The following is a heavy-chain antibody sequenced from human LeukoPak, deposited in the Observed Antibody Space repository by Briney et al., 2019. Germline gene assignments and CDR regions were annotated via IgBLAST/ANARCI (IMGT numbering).Heavy chain of an antibody. V-gene: IGHV4-39*07. Sequence: SETLSLTCTVSGGSISSSSYYWGWIRQPPGKGLEWIGSIYYSGSTNYNPSLKSRVTMSVDTSKSQFSLKLSSVTAADTAIYYCARYNSGWSYFDYWGQGTLVTVSS. CDR2: IYYSGST. CDR1: GGSISSSSYY. CDR3: ARYNSGWSYFDY. D-gene: IGHD6-19*01. J-gene: IGHJ4*02.